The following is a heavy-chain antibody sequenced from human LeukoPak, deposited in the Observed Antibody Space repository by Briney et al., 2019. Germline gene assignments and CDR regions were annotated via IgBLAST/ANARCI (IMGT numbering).Heavy chain of an antibody. CDR1: GITFRNAW. CDR2: IKSKSDGGTT. V-gene: IGHV3-15*01. J-gene: IGHJ4*02. D-gene: IGHD3-22*01. CDR3: TTDSGRLVVT. Sequence: GGSLRLSCAASGITFRNAWMSWARQAPGKGLEWVGRIKSKSDGGTTDDAAPVKGRFSISRDDSKNTLYLQMNSLKTEDTAVYYCTTDSGRLVVTWGQGTLVTVSS.